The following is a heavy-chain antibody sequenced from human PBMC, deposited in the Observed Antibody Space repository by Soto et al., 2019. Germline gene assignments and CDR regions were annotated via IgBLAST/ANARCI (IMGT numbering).Heavy chain of an antibody. V-gene: IGHV6-1*01. Sequence: PSQTRSLTCAISGDSVSSNDATWDWIRQTPSRGLEWLGRTYYRSRWQNDYAISVKSRISINPDTSNNQVSLQLNSVTPDDSAVYSCSRLIGNSWLDTWGQGTMGSAS. J-gene: IGHJ5*02. D-gene: IGHD3-16*01. CDR3: SRLIGNSWLDT. CDR2: TYYRSRWQN. CDR1: GDSVSSNDAT.